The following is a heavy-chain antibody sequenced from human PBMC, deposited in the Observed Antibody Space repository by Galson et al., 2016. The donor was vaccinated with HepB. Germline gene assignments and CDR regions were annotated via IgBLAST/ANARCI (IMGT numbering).Heavy chain of an antibody. CDR3: ARDTWTWN. J-gene: IGHJ4*02. CDR1: GITFSNYE. D-gene: IGHD1-1*01. Sequence: SLRLSCAGSGITFSNYEMIWVRQAPGKGLEWITYISSSGSTKYYADSVKGRFTVSRDNVKHSLSLQMNSLRAEDTAVYYCARDTWTWNGGQGTLVTVSS. V-gene: IGHV3-48*03. CDR2: ISSSGSTK.